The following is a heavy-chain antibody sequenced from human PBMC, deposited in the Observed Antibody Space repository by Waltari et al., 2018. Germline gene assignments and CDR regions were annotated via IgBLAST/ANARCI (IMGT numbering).Heavy chain of an antibody. Sequence: QVQLQESGPGLVKPSETLSLTCTVSGGSISSYYWSWIRQPPGTGLEWIGYIYYSGSTNYNPALKSRVTRSVDTSKNQFSLKRSSVTAADTAVYYCARDNFYDRSGYYHLISYGMDVWGQGTTVTVSS. CDR2: IYYSGST. J-gene: IGHJ6*02. D-gene: IGHD3-22*01. CDR3: ARDNFYDRSGYYHLISYGMDV. CDR1: GGSISSYY. V-gene: IGHV4-59*01.